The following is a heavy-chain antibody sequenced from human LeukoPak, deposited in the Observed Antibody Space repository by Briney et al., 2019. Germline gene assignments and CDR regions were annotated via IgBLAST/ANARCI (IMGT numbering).Heavy chain of an antibody. Sequence: ASVKVSCTASGYTFTGYYMHWVRQAPGQGLEWMGWINPNSGGTYYAEKFQGRVTMTRDKSISTAYMELNRLRSDDTAVYYCARAGLWDYSDSSGYHNGAFDIWGQGTMVTVSS. CDR2: INPNSGGT. CDR1: GYTFTGYY. V-gene: IGHV1-2*02. J-gene: IGHJ3*02. D-gene: IGHD3-22*01. CDR3: ARAGLWDYSDSSGYHNGAFDI.